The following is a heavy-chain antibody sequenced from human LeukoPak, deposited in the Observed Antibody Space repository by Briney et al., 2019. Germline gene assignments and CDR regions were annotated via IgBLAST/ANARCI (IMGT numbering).Heavy chain of an antibody. CDR3: AKGTGGTFYYFDY. Sequence: SETLSLTCAVYGGSFSGYYWSWIRQPAGKGLEWIGRIYTSGSTNYNPSLKSRVTISVDTSKNQFSLKLSSVTAADTAVYYCAKGTGGTFYYFDYWGQGTLVTVSS. J-gene: IGHJ4*02. CDR2: IYTSGST. V-gene: IGHV4-59*10. D-gene: IGHD2-8*02. CDR1: GGSFSGYY.